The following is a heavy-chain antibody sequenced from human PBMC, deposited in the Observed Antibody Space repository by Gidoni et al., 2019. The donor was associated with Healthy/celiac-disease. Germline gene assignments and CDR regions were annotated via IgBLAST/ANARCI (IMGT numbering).Heavy chain of an antibody. CDR3: ARGDYYDSSGYLLYYGMDV. V-gene: IGHV1-69*01. CDR1: GGTFRSYA. Sequence: QVQLVQSGAEVKKPGSSVKVSCKASGGTFRSYAISWVRQAPGQGLEWMGGIIPIFGTANYAQKFQGRVTITADESTRTAYMELSSLRSEDTAVYYCARGDYYDSSGYLLYYGMDVWGQGTTVTVSS. J-gene: IGHJ6*02. CDR2: IIPIFGTA. D-gene: IGHD3-22*01.